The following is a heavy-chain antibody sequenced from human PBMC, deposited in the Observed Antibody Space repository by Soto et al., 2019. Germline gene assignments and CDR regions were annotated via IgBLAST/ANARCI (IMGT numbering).Heavy chain of an antibody. Sequence: SETLSLTCAVYGGSFSGYYWSWIRQPPGKGLEWIGEINHSGSTNYNPSLKSRVTISVDTSKNQFSLKLSSVTAADTAVYYCARGYEGATLNYYYYYGMDVWGQGTTVTVSS. V-gene: IGHV4-34*01. D-gene: IGHD1-26*01. CDR3: ARGYEGATLNYYYYYGMDV. CDR1: GGSFSGYY. J-gene: IGHJ6*02. CDR2: INHSGST.